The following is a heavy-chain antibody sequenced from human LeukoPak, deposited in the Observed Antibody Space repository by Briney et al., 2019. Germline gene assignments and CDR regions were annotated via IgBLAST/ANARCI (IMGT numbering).Heavy chain of an antibody. CDR1: GDIVSSNSAA. CDR3: ARGVGRGYYDSAFDY. J-gene: IGHJ4*02. D-gene: IGHD3-22*01. V-gene: IGHV6-1*01. CDR2: TYYRSKWYN. Sequence: SQTLSLTCAISGDIVSSNSAAWTWIRQSPSRGLEWLGRTYYRSKWYNDYAVFVKSRITINPDTSKNQFSLQLNSVTPEDTAVYYCARGVGRGYYDSAFDYWGQGTLVTVSS.